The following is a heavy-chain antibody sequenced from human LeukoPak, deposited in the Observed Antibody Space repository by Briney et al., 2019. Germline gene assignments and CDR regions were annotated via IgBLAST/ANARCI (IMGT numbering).Heavy chain of an antibody. CDR1: GLSFEAYG. V-gene: IGHV3-9*01. D-gene: IGHD1-1*01. CDR3: TRVTSWRTGFDY. CDR2: ITWNSYDM. J-gene: IGHJ4*02. Sequence: GRSLRLSCAASGLSFEAYGMYWVRQAPGKGLEWVSGITWNSYDMGYAGSVTGRFTISRDHDKNCLYLQMNSLTVEATALYYCTRVTSWRTGFDYWGQGTLVTVSS.